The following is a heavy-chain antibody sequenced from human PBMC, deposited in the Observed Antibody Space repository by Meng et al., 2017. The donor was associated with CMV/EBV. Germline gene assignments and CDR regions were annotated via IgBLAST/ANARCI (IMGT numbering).Heavy chain of an antibody. J-gene: IGHJ4*02. V-gene: IGHV2-26*01. CDR2: IFSNDEK. CDR1: GFSLSNARMG. D-gene: IGHD3-10*01. Sequence: SGPTLVKPTETLTLTCTVSGFSLSNARMGVSWIRQPPGKALEWLAHIFSNDEKSYSTSLKSRLTISKDTSKSQVVLTMTNMDPVDTATYYSARLIYYYGSGKGVFDYWGQGTLVTVSS. CDR3: ARLIYYYGSGKGVFDY.